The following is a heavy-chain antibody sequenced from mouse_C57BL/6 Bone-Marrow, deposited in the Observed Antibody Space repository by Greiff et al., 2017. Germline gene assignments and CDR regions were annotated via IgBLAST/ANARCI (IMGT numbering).Heavy chain of an antibody. D-gene: IGHD1-1*01. V-gene: IGHV1-64*01. CDR3: ARVVARYAMDY. Sequence: QVHVKQPGAELVKPGASVKLSCKASGYTFTSYWMHWVKQRPGQGLEWIGMIHPNSGSTNYNEKFKSKDTLTVDKSSSTAYMQLSSLTSEDSAVYYCARVVARYAMDYWGQGTSVTVSS. J-gene: IGHJ4*01. CDR2: IHPNSGST. CDR1: GYTFTSYW.